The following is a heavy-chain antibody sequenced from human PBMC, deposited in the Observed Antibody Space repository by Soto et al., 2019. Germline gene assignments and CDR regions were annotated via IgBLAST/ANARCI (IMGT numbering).Heavy chain of an antibody. Sequence: GGSLRLSCAASGFTFSSYAMSWVRQAPGKGLEWVSAISGSGGSTYYADSVKGRFTISRDNSKNTLYLQMNSLRAEDTAVYYCAKASFSSGWYPDAFDIWGQGTMVTVSS. D-gene: IGHD6-19*01. CDR3: AKASFSSGWYPDAFDI. J-gene: IGHJ3*02. CDR2: ISGSGGST. V-gene: IGHV3-23*01. CDR1: GFTFSSYA.